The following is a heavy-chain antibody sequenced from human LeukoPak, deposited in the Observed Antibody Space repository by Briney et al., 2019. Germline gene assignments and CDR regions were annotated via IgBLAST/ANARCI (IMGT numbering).Heavy chain of an antibody. J-gene: IGHJ4*02. Sequence: GGSLRLSCAASGFTFSSYSMNWVRRAPGKGLERVACIAPDGSDTCYVDSVRGRFTISRDNAKNSLFLQMNSLRAEDTAVYFCARDRAYSAFDYWGQGALVTVS. V-gene: IGHV3-7*01. D-gene: IGHD2-15*01. CDR2: IAPDGSDT. CDR1: GFTFSSYS. CDR3: ARDRAYSAFDY.